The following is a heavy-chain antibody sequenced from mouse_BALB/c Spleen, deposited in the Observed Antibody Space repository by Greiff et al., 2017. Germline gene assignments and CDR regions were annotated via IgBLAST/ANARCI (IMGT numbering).Heavy chain of an antibody. CDR3: ARDGSSYGYFDY. CDR1: GYSITSDYA. D-gene: IGHD1-1*01. J-gene: IGHJ2*01. CDR2: ISYSGST. Sequence: EVKLVESGPGLVKPSQSLSLTCTVTGYSITSDYAWNWIRQFPGNKLEWMGYISYSGSTSYNPSLKSRISITRDTSKNQFFLQLNSVTTEDTATYYCARDGSSYGYFDYWGQGTTLTVSS. V-gene: IGHV3-2*02.